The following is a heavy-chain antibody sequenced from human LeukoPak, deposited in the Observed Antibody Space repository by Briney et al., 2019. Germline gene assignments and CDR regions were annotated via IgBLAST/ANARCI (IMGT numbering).Heavy chain of an antibody. V-gene: IGHV3-23*01. CDR3: AKVGSGWYADFLDF. Sequence: GGSLRLSCAASGFTFSSYAMSWVPQAPGKGLEWVSAISGSGGRTYYADSVKGPFTISRDNSKNTVYLQMNSLRAEDTAVYYCAKVGSGWYADFLDFWGEGTLVTVSS. CDR2: ISGSGGRT. J-gene: IGHJ4*02. D-gene: IGHD6-13*01. CDR1: GFTFSSYA.